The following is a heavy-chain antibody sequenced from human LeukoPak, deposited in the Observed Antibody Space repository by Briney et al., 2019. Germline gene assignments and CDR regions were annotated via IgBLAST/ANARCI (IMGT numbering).Heavy chain of an antibody. CDR2: ISGSGDNT. CDR1: GFTFSSYA. J-gene: IGHJ6*02. D-gene: IGHD2/OR15-2a*01. CDR3: ARGGNSKWGYYYYYGMDV. Sequence: PGGSLRLSCAASGFTFSSYAMSWVRQVPGKGLEWVSVISGSGDNTYYADSVKGRFTISRDNSKNMLYLQMNSLRAEDTAVYYCARGGNSKWGYYYYYGMDVWGQGTTVTVSS. V-gene: IGHV3-23*01.